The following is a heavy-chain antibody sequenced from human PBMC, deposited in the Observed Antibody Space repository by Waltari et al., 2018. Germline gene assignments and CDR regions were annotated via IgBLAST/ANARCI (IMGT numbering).Heavy chain of an antibody. J-gene: IGHJ4*02. CDR2: FNYTRSP. D-gene: IGHD1-1*01. CDR3: ARQHTGPSFDY. CDR1: GDSLGSSSYF. V-gene: IGHV4-39*01. Sequence: QVQLQESGPGLVKSSETLSLTCTVSGDSLGSSSYFWGWIRQPPGKGLEWVGSFNYTRSPYDNPSLKGRGTIAAETSENQFSLKLSSVTAADTAVYYCARQHTGPSFDYWGQGALVTVFS.